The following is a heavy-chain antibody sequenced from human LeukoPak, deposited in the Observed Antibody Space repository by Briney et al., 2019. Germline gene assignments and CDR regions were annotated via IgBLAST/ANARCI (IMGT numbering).Heavy chain of an antibody. V-gene: IGHV3-23*01. CDR2: ISGGGENT. J-gene: IGHJ2*01. CDR1: GLTFTSYA. D-gene: IGHD1-1*01. CDR3: AKPRAMTTGVGRYFDL. Sequence: GGSLRLSCAASGLTFTSYAMSWIRQAPGKGLEWVSAISGGGENTYYADSVKGRFTISRDNSKNTLYLQMNSLRAEDTATYYCAKPRAMTTGVGRYFDLWGRGTLVTVSS.